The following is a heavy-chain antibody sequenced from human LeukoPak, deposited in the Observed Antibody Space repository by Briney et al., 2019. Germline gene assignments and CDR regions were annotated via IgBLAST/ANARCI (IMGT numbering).Heavy chain of an antibody. D-gene: IGHD3-10*01. Sequence: ASVKVSCKTSGYTFSTYGIAWVRQAPGQGLEWMGWINPNSGGTNYAQKFQGRVTMTRDTSISTAYMELSRLRSDDTAVYYCARAYRRITMVRGVMWSYWGQGTLVTVS. J-gene: IGHJ4*02. V-gene: IGHV1-2*02. CDR3: ARAYRRITMVRGVMWSY. CDR2: INPNSGGT. CDR1: GYTFSTYG.